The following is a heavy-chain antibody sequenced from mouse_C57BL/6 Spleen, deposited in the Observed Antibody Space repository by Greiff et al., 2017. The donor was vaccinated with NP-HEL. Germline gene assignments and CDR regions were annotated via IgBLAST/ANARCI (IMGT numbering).Heavy chain of an antibody. J-gene: IGHJ4*01. CDR3: ARSLLTGTGAMDY. V-gene: IGHV1-82*01. D-gene: IGHD4-1*01. Sequence: VKLQESGPELVKPGASVKISCKASGYAFSSSWMNWVKQRPGKGLEWIGRIYPGDGDTNYNGKFKGKATLTADKSSSTAYMQLSSLTSEDSAVYFCARSLLTGTGAMDYWGQGTSVTVSS. CDR1: GYAFSSSW. CDR2: IYPGDGDT.